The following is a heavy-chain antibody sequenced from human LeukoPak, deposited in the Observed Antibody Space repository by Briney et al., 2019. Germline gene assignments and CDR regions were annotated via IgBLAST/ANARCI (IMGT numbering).Heavy chain of an antibody. CDR3: TMTTVNTIPLN. D-gene: IGHD4-11*01. Sequence: SGGSLRLSCAASGFTFRGSAMHWVRQASGKGLEWVGRIRSKANNYATSYAASVKGRFTISRDDSKNTAYLQMNSLKTEDTAVYYCTMTTVNTIPLNGGQGTLVTVSS. J-gene: IGHJ4*02. V-gene: IGHV3-73*01. CDR1: GFTFRGSA. CDR2: IRSKANNYAT.